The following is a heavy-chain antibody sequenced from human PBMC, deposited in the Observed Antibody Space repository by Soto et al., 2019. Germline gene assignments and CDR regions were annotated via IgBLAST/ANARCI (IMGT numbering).Heavy chain of an antibody. CDR1: GYNFNQYY. Sequence: QVQLVQSGAEVRKPGASVRLSCETSGYNFNQYYIHWVRQAPGQGLEWMGIINLRGGTTEYAHKSHGRVTITADEPTSTAFMELSSLRSEDTAVYYCARQMNRGVIFDYWGQGTLVTVSS. V-gene: IGHV1-46*02. CDR3: ARQMNRGVIFDY. J-gene: IGHJ4*02. CDR2: INLRGGTT. D-gene: IGHD3-10*01.